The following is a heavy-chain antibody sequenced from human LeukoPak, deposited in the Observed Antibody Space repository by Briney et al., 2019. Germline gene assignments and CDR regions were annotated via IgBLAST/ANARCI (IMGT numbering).Heavy chain of an antibody. D-gene: IGHD5-24*01. CDR3: ARDVGEMATITTFYY. V-gene: IGHV4-38-2*02. J-gene: IGHJ4*02. CDR1: GYSISSGYY. Sequence: SETLSLTCTVSGYSISSGYYWGWIRQPPGKGLEWIGSIYHSGSTYYNPSLKSRVTISVDTSKNQFSLKLSSVTAADTAVYYCARDVGEMATITTFYYWRQGTLVTVSS. CDR2: IYHSGST.